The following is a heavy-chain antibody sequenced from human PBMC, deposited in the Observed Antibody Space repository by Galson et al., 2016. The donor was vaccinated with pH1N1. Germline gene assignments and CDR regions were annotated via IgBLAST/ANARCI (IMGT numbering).Heavy chain of an antibody. D-gene: IGHD3-22*01. J-gene: IGHJ6*02. V-gene: IGHV1-18*01. CDR2: IRAYDGNT. Sequence: SVKVSCKASGYTFSNYGISWVRQAPGQGLQWMGWIRAYDGNTEYEQKFQGRLTMTTDTSAPTAHMQRSGLRSDDTAVYYCARSRVPIVTDYYSRPDMDVSGQGTTVTVS. CDR3: ARSRVPIVTDYYSRPDMDV. CDR1: GYTFSNYG.